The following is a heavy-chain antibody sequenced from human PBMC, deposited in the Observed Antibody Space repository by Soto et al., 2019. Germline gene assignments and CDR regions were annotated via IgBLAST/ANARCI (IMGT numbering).Heavy chain of an antibody. V-gene: IGHV1-69*02. Sequence: QVQLVQSGAEVKKPGSSVKVSCKASGGTFSSYTISWVRQAPGQGLEWMGRIIPILGIANYAQKFQGRVTITADQSMXTAYMELSSLRSEDTAVYYCARAVVVVTDIGAFDIWGQGTMVTVSS. CDR2: IIPILGIA. J-gene: IGHJ3*02. D-gene: IGHD2-21*02. CDR3: ARAVVVVTDIGAFDI. CDR1: GGTFSSYT.